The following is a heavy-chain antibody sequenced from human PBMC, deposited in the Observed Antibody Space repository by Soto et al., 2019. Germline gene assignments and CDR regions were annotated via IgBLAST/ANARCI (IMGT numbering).Heavy chain of an antibody. CDR3: AKDGPFSGPISGDWASYYFDY. D-gene: IGHD5-12*01. V-gene: IGHV3-9*01. CDR1: GFTFDDYA. J-gene: IGHJ4*02. Sequence: GGSLRLSCAASGFTFDDYAMHWVRQAPGKGLEWVSGISWNSGSIGYADSVKGRFTISRDNAKNPLYLQMNSLRAEDTALYYCAKDGPFSGPISGDWASYYFDYWGQGTLVTVSS. CDR2: ISWNSGSI.